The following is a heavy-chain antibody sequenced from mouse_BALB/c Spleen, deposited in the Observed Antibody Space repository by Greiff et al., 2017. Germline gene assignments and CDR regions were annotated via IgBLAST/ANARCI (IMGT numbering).Heavy chain of an antibody. CDR1: GYTFTSYW. Sequence: QVQLKQPGAELVKPGASVKLSCKASGYTFTSYWMHWVKQRPGQGLEWIGEINPSNGRTNYNEKFKSKATLTVDKSSSTAYMQLSSLTSEDSAVYYCARGDYRRPYAMDYWGQGTSVTVSS. V-gene: IGHV1S81*02. D-gene: IGHD2-4*01. CDR2: INPSNGRT. CDR3: ARGDYRRPYAMDY. J-gene: IGHJ4*01.